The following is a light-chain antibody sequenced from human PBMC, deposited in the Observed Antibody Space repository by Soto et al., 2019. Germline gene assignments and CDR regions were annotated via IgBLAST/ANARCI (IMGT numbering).Light chain of an antibody. CDR1: QSVSSD. CDR2: GAS. V-gene: IGKV3-15*01. Sequence: EIVMTQSPATLSVSPGERATLSCRASQSVSSDLAWYHQKPGQAPRLLIYGASTRATGIPARFSGSGSGTEFTLTINSLQSEDVATYYCQKYDGAPWTFGQGTKVEIK. CDR3: QKYDGAPWT. J-gene: IGKJ1*01.